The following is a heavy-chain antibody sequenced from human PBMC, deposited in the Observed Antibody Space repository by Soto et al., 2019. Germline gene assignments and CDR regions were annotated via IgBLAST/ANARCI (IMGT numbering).Heavy chain of an antibody. D-gene: IGHD6-13*01. Sequence: GASVEVSWKASGDGFASYYMHWVRQAPGQGLEWMGVINPSGGITSYAQKFQGRVTMTRDTSTSTVYMDLSSLRSEDTAVYYCARSFYGIEAAGRLVDVWGQGTTVTVSS. CDR2: INPSGGIT. CDR1: GDGFASYY. CDR3: ARSFYGIEAAGRLVDV. J-gene: IGHJ6*02. V-gene: IGHV1-46*01.